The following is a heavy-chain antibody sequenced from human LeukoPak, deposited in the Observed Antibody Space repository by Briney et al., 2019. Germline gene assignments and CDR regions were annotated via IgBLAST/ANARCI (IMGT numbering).Heavy chain of an antibody. V-gene: IGHV1-46*01. J-gene: IGHJ4*02. CDR2: INPSGGST. Sequence: ASVKVSCKSSGYTFTSYYMYWVRQAPGQGLEWIGIINPSGGSTSYAQKFQGRVTMTRDTSTSTVYMELSSLRSEDTAVYYCARDSGMVRGTVDYWGRGTLVTVSS. D-gene: IGHD3-10*01. CDR1: GYTFTSYY. CDR3: ARDSGMVRGTVDY.